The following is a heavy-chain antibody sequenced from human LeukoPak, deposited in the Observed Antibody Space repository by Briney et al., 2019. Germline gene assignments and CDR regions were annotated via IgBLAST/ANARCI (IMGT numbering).Heavy chain of an antibody. J-gene: IGHJ6*02. CDR2: INSDGSRT. CDR3: AMPSSPVDYGMDV. CDR1: GFTFSSYW. V-gene: IGHV3-74*01. Sequence: GGSLRLSCAASGFTFSSYWVHWVRQAPGKGLVWVSRINSDGSRTNYADSVKGRFTISRDNAKNTLYLQMNSLRAEDTAVYYCAMPSSPVDYGMDVWGQGTTVTVSS.